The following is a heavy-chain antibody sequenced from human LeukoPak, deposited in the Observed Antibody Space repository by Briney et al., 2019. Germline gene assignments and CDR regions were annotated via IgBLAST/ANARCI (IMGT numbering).Heavy chain of an antibody. Sequence: GGSLRLSCAPSGFTFSDYYMSWVRQAPGKGLEWVSAISGSGGSTYYADSVKGRFTISRDNSKNTLYLQMNSLRAEDTAVYYCAKSHTVTTPHDFDYWGQGTLVTVSS. V-gene: IGHV3-23*01. CDR2: ISGSGGST. D-gene: IGHD4-17*01. CDR1: GFTFSDYY. CDR3: AKSHTVTTPHDFDY. J-gene: IGHJ4*02.